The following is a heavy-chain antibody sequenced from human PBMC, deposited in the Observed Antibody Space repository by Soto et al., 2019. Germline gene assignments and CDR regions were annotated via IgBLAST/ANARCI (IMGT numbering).Heavy chain of an antibody. V-gene: IGHV1-3*01. Sequence: GASVKVSCKVSGYTFTSYAMHWVRQAPGQRLEWMGYINVGNGNAEYSQKFQGRVTITRDASASTAYMELSSLTSEDTAVFYCARARGYSGYDWRYFDYWGQGTLVTVSS. CDR3: ARARGYSGYDWRYFDY. J-gene: IGHJ4*02. D-gene: IGHD5-12*01. CDR1: GYTFTSYA. CDR2: INVGNGNA.